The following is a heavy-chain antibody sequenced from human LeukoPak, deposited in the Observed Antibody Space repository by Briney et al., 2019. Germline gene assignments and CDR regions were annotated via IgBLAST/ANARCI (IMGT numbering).Heavy chain of an antibody. J-gene: IGHJ4*02. CDR1: GGSISSYY. Sequence: SETLSLTCTVSGGSISSYYWSWIRQPPGKGLEWIGYIYYSGSTNYNPSLKSRVTISVDTSKNQFSLKLSSVTAADTAVYYCARVLSSSSKLFDYWGQGTLVTVSS. CDR3: ARVLSSSSKLFDY. CDR2: IYYSGST. V-gene: IGHV4-59*01. D-gene: IGHD6-6*01.